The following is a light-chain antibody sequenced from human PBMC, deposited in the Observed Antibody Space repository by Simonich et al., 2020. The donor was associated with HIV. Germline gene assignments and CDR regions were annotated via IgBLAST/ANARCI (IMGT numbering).Light chain of an antibody. J-gene: IGKJ2*01. Sequence: EIVMTQSPATLSVSPGERATLSCRASQIVTTNLAWYQQKPGQVPRLLIYGASTRATGIPARFSGSGSGTEFTLTISSMQSEDFALYYCQQYGNSPMYTFGQGTRLEIK. CDR2: GAS. CDR1: QIVTTN. V-gene: IGKV3-15*01. CDR3: QQYGNSPMYT.